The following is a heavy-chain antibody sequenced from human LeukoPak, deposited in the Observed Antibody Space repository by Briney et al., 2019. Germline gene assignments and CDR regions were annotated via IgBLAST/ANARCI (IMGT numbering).Heavy chain of an antibody. CDR1: GFTFSSYS. V-gene: IGHV3-21*01. D-gene: IGHD3-3*01. J-gene: IGHJ4*02. Sequence: GGSLRLSCAASGFTFSSYSMNWVRQAQGKGLEWVSSISSSSSYIYYADSVKGRFTISRDNAKNSLYLQMNSLRAEDTAVYYCVSCDFWSGYFDYWGQGTLVTVSS. CDR2: ISSSSSYI. CDR3: VSCDFWSGYFDY.